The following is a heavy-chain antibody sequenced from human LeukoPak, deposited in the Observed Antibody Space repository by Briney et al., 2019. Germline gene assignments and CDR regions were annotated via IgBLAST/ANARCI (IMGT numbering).Heavy chain of an antibody. V-gene: IGHV3-48*03. CDR3: ARDYYGSGSYH. J-gene: IGHJ5*02. D-gene: IGHD3-10*01. Sequence: PGGSLRLSCAASGFTFSSYEVNWVRQAPGKGLEWVSCISSSGSTIYYADSVKGRFTISRDNAKNSLYLQMNSLRAEDTAVYYCARDYYGSGSYHWGQGTLVTVSS. CDR2: ISSSGSTI. CDR1: GFTFSSYE.